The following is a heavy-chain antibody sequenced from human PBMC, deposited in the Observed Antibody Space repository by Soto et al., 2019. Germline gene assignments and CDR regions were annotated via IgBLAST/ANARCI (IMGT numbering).Heavy chain of an antibody. CDR2: FFYSGIT. J-gene: IGHJ6*02. Sequence: ESLSLTCTVSGDSISSSRYYWGWIRQPPGKGLEWIGSFFYSGITYYTPSLNILVTMSVDTPKNQFSLKLSSVTAADTAVYSCARLYGSGSYNFYCVDVWGRGTTVTVSS. CDR1: GDSISSSRYY. V-gene: IGHV4-39*01. CDR3: ARLYGSGSYNFYCVDV. D-gene: IGHD3-10*01.